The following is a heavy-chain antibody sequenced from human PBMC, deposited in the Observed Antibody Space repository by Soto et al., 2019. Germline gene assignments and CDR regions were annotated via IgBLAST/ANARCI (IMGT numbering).Heavy chain of an antibody. CDR2: IGDSGSKT. D-gene: IGHD3-3*01. CDR1: GFTFRNYA. J-gene: IGHJ6*02. CDR3: VKDWSGDKCPCMDI. V-gene: IGHV3-23*01. Sequence: EVQLLESGGGLIQPGGSLTLFCAASGFTFRNYARTWVRQAPGRGLEWVSSIGDSGSKTYYADSVKGRFTISRDNSRNTLYLRMNTLRAEDTAIYFCVKDWSGDKCPCMDIWGQGTAVTVSS.